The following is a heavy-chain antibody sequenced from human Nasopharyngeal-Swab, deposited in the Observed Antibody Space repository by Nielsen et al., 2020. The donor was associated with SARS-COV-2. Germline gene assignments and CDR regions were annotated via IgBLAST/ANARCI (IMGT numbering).Heavy chain of an antibody. CDR3: VKDVKTVVGITTIFDS. V-gene: IGHV3-9*01. CDR1: GFKFDDYA. CDR2: ISWNSGDT. Sequence: SLRLSCAASGFKFDDYAMHWVRQGPGQGLEWVAGISWNSGDTGYADSVKGRFTISRDDAKNSLYMQMNSLRPEDTALYYCVKDVKTVVGITTIFDSWGQGTLVTVSS. J-gene: IGHJ4*02. D-gene: IGHD2-21*01.